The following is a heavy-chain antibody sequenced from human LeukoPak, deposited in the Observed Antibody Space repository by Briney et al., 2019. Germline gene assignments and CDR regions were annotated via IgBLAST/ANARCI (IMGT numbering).Heavy chain of an antibody. D-gene: IGHD2-2*01. V-gene: IGHV3-23*01. Sequence: GGSLRLSCAASGFIFSSYSMSWVRQAPGKGLEWVSVITGSGGNTYYADSVKGRFTISKDNSKNTVYLQMNSLRAEDTAVYYCAASLPNIVVVPATKGPFGYWGQGALVTVSS. CDR2: ITGSGGNT. CDR1: GFIFSSYS. CDR3: AASLPNIVVVPATKGPFGY. J-gene: IGHJ4*02.